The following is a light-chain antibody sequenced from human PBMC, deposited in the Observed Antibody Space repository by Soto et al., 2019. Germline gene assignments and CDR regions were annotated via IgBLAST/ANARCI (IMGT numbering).Light chain of an antibody. Sequence: DIQLNQSPSTLSAEVGDSVTITCRASQNIRNLLAWYQQNPGKAPKPLIFDASPLKTGVPSRFGGSGSGAEFNFSITGLQPDDFATYFSQPYYTYSTFGQGTRLEI. CDR3: QPYYTYST. J-gene: IGKJ5*01. V-gene: IGKV1-5*01. CDR2: DAS. CDR1: QNIRNL.